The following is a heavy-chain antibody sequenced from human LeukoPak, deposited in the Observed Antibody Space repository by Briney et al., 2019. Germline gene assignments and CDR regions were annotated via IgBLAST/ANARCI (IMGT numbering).Heavy chain of an antibody. Sequence: GGSLRLSCAASGFTFSSYEMNWVRQAPGKGPEWVSDISGSGENTSSADSVRGRFTISRDNSKNTLYLQMNSLRAEDTAVYYCAKDGVGYCGGGSCYWPPSMDYYYYMDVWGKGTTVTVSS. V-gene: IGHV3-23*01. CDR3: AKDGVGYCGGGSCYWPPSMDYYYYMDV. CDR2: ISGSGENT. D-gene: IGHD2-15*01. J-gene: IGHJ6*03. CDR1: GFTFSSYE.